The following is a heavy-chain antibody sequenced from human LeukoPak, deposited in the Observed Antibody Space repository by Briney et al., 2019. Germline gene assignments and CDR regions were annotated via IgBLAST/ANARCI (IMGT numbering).Heavy chain of an antibody. CDR3: ARRHPIAARPSRGYMDV. D-gene: IGHD6-6*01. CDR2: IYYSGNT. V-gene: IGHV4-59*12. CDR1: GGSISNYY. Sequence: PSETLSLTCTVSGGSISNYYWSWIRQPPGKGLEWIGYIYYSGNTNYNPSLKSRVTISVDTSKNHFSLKLSSVTAADTAVYYCARRHPIAARPSRGYMDVWGKGTTVTVSS. J-gene: IGHJ6*04.